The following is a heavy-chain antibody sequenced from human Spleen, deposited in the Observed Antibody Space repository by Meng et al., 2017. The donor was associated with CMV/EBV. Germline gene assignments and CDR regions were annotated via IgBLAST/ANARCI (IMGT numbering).Heavy chain of an antibody. V-gene: IGHV3-48*03. D-gene: IGHD6-13*01. CDR2: ISHNGKSI. CDR1: GFIFSSYE. Sequence: GESLKISCAASGFIFSSYEMNWVRQAPGKGLEWVSYISHNGKSIYYGDSVKGRFTISRDNAKNSLYLQMNSLRAEDTAFYYCAKDRAAAGNPGDYWGQGTLVTVSS. J-gene: IGHJ4*02. CDR3: AKDRAAAGNPGDY.